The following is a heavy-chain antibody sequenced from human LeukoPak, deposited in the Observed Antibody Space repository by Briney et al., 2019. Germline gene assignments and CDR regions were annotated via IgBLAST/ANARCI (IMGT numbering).Heavy chain of an antibody. Sequence: GGSLRLSCAASGFTFSNYAMSWVRQAPGKGLEWVSSISGSGGRTHYTDSVKGRFTISRDNSKNTLYLQMNSLRAEDTAVYYCATPPTVTRNYWGQGTLVTVSS. CDR3: ATPPTVTRNY. D-gene: IGHD4-17*01. J-gene: IGHJ4*02. CDR1: GFTFSNYA. CDR2: ISGSGGRT. V-gene: IGHV3-23*01.